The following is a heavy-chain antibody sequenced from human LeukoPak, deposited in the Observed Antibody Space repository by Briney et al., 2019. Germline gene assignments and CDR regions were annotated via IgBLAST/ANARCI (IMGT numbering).Heavy chain of an antibody. J-gene: IGHJ4*02. CDR2: ISGSGNLT. Sequence: GGSLRLSCAASGFTFSSYAMSWVRQAPGKGLEWVSTISGSGNLTYFADSVKGRFTISRDNSKNTLYLQMNSLRAEDTALYYCSKDAASGTYGTFDYWGQGTLVIVSS. CDR1: GFTFSSYA. D-gene: IGHD3-10*01. V-gene: IGHV3-23*01. CDR3: SKDAASGTYGTFDY.